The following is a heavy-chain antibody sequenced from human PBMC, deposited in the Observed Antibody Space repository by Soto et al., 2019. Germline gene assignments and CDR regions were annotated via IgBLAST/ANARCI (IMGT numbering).Heavy chain of an antibody. CDR2: IYYSGST. CDR3: ARSKLGDDAFDI. J-gene: IGHJ3*02. CDR1: GGSISSRSYY. D-gene: IGHD3-16*01. Sequence: QLQLQESGPGLVKPSETLSLTYTVSGGSISSRSYYWGWIRQPPGKGLEWIGSIYYSGSTYYNPSLKSRVAISVDTSKNQSSLKLSSVTAADTAVYYCARSKLGDDAFDIWGQGTMVTVSS. V-gene: IGHV4-39*01.